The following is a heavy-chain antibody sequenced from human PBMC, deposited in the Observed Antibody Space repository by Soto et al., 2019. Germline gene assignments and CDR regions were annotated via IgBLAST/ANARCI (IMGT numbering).Heavy chain of an antibody. Sequence: QVQLVQSGAEVKKPGASVKVSCKASGYTFTSYGISWARQAPGHGLELMGWISAYNGNTHYAQKLQGRVTMTTDTSTSTAYMELRSLRSDDTVVYYCARVGRTVTTESYWGQGTLVTVSS. V-gene: IGHV1-18*01. CDR3: ARVGRTVTTESY. J-gene: IGHJ4*02. D-gene: IGHD4-17*01. CDR1: GYTFTSYG. CDR2: ISAYNGNT.